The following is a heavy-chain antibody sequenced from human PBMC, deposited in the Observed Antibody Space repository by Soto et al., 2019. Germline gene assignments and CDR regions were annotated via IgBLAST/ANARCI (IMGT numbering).Heavy chain of an antibody. CDR1: GFIFSDYY. CDR2: ISSGGGST. CDR3: ARGRGGGNGYGSNWFDP. J-gene: IGHJ5*02. V-gene: IGHV3-11*01. Sequence: QVQLVESGGGLVKPGGSLRLSCAASGFIFSDYYMNWIRRAPGKGLEWVSYISSGGGSTYYADSVKGRFTISRDNAKNSRYLQKNSLRADDAAVYYCARGRGGGNGYGSNWFDPWGQGTLVTVSS. D-gene: IGHD5-18*01.